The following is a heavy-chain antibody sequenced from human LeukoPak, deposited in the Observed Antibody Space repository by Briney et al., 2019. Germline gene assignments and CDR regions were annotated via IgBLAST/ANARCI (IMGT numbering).Heavy chain of an antibody. CDR3: ASGAWAARLNS. CDR1: GESLNYYY. J-gene: IGHJ4*02. D-gene: IGHD4-23*01. Sequence: SDTLSLTCAVYGESLNYYYWSWIRQSPGKGLEWIGDIFDGKTINYNPSLKSRVTISPATSSQQFSLNLKSVTAADTAVYFCASGAWAARLNSWAQGALVIVSS. V-gene: IGHV4-34*12. CDR2: IFDGKTI.